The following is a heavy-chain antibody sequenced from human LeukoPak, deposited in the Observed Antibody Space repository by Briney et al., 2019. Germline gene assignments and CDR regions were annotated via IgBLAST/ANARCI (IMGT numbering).Heavy chain of an antibody. J-gene: IGHJ6*03. D-gene: IGHD3-10*01. Sequence: ASVKVSCKASGYTFTGYYMHWVRQAPGQGLEWMGWINPNSGGTNYAQKFQGRVTMTRDTSISTAYMELSRLRSDDTAVYYCARDEGGFGYYHYYMDVWGKGTTVTVSS. CDR3: ARDEGGFGYYHYYMDV. CDR1: GYTFTGYY. V-gene: IGHV1-2*02. CDR2: INPNSGGT.